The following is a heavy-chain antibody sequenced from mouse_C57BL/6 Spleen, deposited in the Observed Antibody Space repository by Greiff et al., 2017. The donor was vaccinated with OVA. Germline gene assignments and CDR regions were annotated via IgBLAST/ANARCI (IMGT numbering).Heavy chain of an antibody. J-gene: IGHJ4*01. CDR3: ARGVYYDYEGGAMDY. Sequence: VQVVESGAELVKPGASVKMSCKASGYTFTTYPIEWMKQNHGKSLEWIGNFHPYNDDTKYNEKFKGKATLTVEKSSSTVYLELSRLTSDDSAVYYCARGVYYDYEGGAMDYWGQGTSVTVSS. D-gene: IGHD2-4*01. V-gene: IGHV1-47*01. CDR2: FHPYNDDT. CDR1: GYTFTTYP.